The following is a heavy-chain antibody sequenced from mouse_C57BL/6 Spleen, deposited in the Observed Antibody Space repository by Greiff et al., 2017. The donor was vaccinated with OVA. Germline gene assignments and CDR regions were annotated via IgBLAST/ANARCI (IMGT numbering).Heavy chain of an antibody. Sequence: EVKLMESGGGLVKPGGSLKLSCAASGFTFSDYGMHWVRQAPEKGLEWVAYISSGSSTIYYADTGKGRFTISRDNAKNTLFLQMTSLRSEDTAMYYCAREAAYAMDYWGQGTSVTVSS. D-gene: IGHD3-2*02. CDR2: ISSGSSTI. CDR3: AREAAYAMDY. J-gene: IGHJ4*01. CDR1: GFTFSDYG. V-gene: IGHV5-17*01.